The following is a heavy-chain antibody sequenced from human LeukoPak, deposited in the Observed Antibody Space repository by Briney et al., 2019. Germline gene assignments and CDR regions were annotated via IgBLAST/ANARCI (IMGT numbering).Heavy chain of an antibody. CDR1: GFTFSSYS. Sequence: GGSLRLSCAASGFTFSSYSKKWVRQAPGKGLEWVSSISSSSSYIYYVDSVKGRFTISRDNAKNSLYLQMNSLRVEDTAVYYCARVVEYYYDSSGYYRPDYWGQGTLVTVSS. V-gene: IGHV3-21*01. CDR2: ISSSSSYI. D-gene: IGHD3-22*01. J-gene: IGHJ4*02. CDR3: ARVVEYYYDSSGYYRPDY.